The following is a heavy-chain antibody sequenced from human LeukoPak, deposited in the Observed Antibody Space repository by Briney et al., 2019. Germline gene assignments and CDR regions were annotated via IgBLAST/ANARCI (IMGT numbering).Heavy chain of an antibody. CDR1: GGSISSYY. CDR3: ARGGTIFGFDY. CDR2: IYYSGST. V-gene: IGHV4-59*01. Sequence: SETLSLTCTVSGGSISSYYWSWIRQPPGKGLEWIGYIYYSGSTNYNPSLKGRVTISVDTSKNQFSLKLSSVTAADTAVYYCARGGTIFGFDYWGQGTLVTVSS. J-gene: IGHJ4*02. D-gene: IGHD3-3*01.